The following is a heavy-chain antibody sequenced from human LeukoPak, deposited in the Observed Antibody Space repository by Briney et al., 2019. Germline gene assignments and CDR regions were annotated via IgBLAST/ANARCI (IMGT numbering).Heavy chain of an antibody. CDR3: AKDNAHYDFWSGFTDY. CDR1: GFTFSSYA. CDR2: ISGSGGST. V-gene: IGHV3-23*01. Sequence: GGSLRLSCAASGFTFSSYAMSWVRQAPGKGLEWVSAISGSGGSTYYADSVKGRFTISRDYSKNTLYLQMNSLRAEDTAVYYCAKDNAHYDFWSGFTDYWGQGTLVTVSS. D-gene: IGHD3-3*01. J-gene: IGHJ4*02.